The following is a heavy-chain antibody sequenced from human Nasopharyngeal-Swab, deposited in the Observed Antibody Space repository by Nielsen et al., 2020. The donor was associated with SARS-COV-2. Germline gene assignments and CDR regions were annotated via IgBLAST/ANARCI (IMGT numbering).Heavy chain of an antibody. CDR2: ISGSGGST. V-gene: IGHV3-23*01. CDR3: AKRFQWLVLPYFDY. D-gene: IGHD6-19*01. Sequence: GESLKISCAASGFTFSSYAMSWVRQAPGKGLEWVSAISGSGGSTYYADSVKGRFTISRDNSKNTLYLQMNSLRAEDTAVHYCAKRFQWLVLPYFDYWGQGTLVTVSS. CDR1: GFTFSSYA. J-gene: IGHJ4*02.